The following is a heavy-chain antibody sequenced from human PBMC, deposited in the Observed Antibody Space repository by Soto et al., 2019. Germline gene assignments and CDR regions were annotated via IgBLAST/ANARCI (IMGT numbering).Heavy chain of an antibody. D-gene: IGHD6-13*01. CDR1: GGTFSSYA. V-gene: IGHV1-69*06. CDR3: AIGESSTWYANWFDP. Sequence: QVQMVQSGAEVKKPGSSVKVSCKASGGTFSSYAINWVRQAPGQGLEWMGGIIPIFGSANYAQKFQGRVTITADNSTSTASRELSRLRSEDTAVYYCAIGESSTWYANWFDPWGQGTLVTVSS. CDR2: IIPIFGSA. J-gene: IGHJ5*02.